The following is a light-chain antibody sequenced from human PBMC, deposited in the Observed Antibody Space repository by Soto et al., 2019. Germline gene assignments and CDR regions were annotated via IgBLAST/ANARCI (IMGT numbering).Light chain of an antibody. Sequence: DIQMTQSPSSLSASIGDRVAITCQASQDISNFLNWYQHKPGKAPKLLTYDASDLETGVPSRFSGSGSGTDFTFTITNLQPEDVATYYCQQYDSLPFTFGPATKVD. J-gene: IGKJ3*01. CDR1: QDISNF. CDR2: DAS. CDR3: QQYDSLPFT. V-gene: IGKV1-33*01.